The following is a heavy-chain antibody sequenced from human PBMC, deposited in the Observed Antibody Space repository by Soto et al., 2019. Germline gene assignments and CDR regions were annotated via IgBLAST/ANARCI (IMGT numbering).Heavy chain of an antibody. J-gene: IGHJ3*02. V-gene: IGHV1-2*02. D-gene: IGHD3-3*01. CDR2: INPATGAA. CDR1: GYPVTAYY. Sequence: QLHLVQSGAVVKKPGASVTVSCSASGYPVTAYYMHWVRQAPGRGLEWMGGINPATGAAKYTQTFQGRVTMTRDTAMSTVLMELSGLTSENTADFYCARGGGVGVAGSAAFDMWGQGTVVTVSS. CDR3: ARGGGVGVAGSAAFDM.